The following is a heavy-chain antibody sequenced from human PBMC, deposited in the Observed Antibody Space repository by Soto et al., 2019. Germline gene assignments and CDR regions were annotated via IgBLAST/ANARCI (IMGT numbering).Heavy chain of an antibody. CDR2: INVANGDT. Sequence: ASVKVSCKASGGTFGTYNMHWVRQAPGQRLEWMGWINVANGDTKYSQKFQGRVTFTRDTSANTAYMELSSLTSEDTAVFFFAREQEYSTGLHAMAYWGQGTLVTVSS. J-gene: IGHJ4*02. V-gene: IGHV1-3*01. CDR1: GGTFGTYN. D-gene: IGHD6-19*01. CDR3: AREQEYSTGLHAMAY.